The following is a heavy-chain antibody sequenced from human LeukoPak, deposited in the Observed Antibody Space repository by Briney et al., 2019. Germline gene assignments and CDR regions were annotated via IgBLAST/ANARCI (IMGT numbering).Heavy chain of an antibody. CDR3: ARGGFYCGGDCYVDY. V-gene: IGHV4-34*01. CDR2: INHSGST. Sequence: PSETLSLTCAVYGGSFSPYYWGWIRQPPGKGLEWIGEINHSGSTNYNPSLKSRVTVSVDTSKNQFSLRLSSVTAADTAVYYCARGGFYCGGDCYVDYWGQGTLVTVSS. D-gene: IGHD2-21*02. CDR1: GGSFSPYY. J-gene: IGHJ4*02.